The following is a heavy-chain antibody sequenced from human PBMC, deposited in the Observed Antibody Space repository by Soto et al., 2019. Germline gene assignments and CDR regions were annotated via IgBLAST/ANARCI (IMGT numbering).Heavy chain of an antibody. CDR3: ARRDILTGYYFLGAKLYYYYMDV. CDR2: ISAYNGNT. J-gene: IGHJ6*03. CDR1: GYTFTSYG. V-gene: IGHV1-18*01. D-gene: IGHD3-9*01. Sequence: ASVKVSCKASGYTFTSYGISWVRQAPGQGLEWMGWISAYNGNTNYAQKLQGRVTMTTDTSTSTAYMELRSLRSDDTAVYYCARRDILTGYYFLGAKLYYYYMDVWGKGTTVTVSS.